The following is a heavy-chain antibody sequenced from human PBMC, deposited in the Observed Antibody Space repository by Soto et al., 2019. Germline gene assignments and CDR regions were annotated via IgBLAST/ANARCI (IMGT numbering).Heavy chain of an antibody. Sequence: EVQLVESGGGLVQPGESLRLSCAASGFTFSSYWMHWVRQAPGKGLVWVAHIDTDGSSTSYADSVKGRFTISRDNAKNTLYLQMNSGRAEDMAVYYCGRDDFGVGMYYWGLGTLVTVSS. V-gene: IGHV3-74*01. CDR2: IDTDGSST. CDR1: GFTFSSYW. CDR3: GRDDFGVGMYY. J-gene: IGHJ4*02. D-gene: IGHD3-3*01.